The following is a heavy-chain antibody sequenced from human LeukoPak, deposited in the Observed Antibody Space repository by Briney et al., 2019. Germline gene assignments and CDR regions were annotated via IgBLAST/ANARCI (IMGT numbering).Heavy chain of an antibody. CDR3: ARRAGEYSHPYDY. J-gene: IGHJ4*02. V-gene: IGHV3-53*01. CDR1: GFTVSINS. D-gene: IGHD4-17*01. CDR2: IYSGGNT. Sequence: GGSLLLSGTVSGFTVSINSMSWVRQAPGKGLEWVSFIYSGGNTHYSDSVKGRFTISRDNSKNTLYLQMNSLRAEDTAVYYCARRAGEYSHPYDYWGQGTLVTVSS.